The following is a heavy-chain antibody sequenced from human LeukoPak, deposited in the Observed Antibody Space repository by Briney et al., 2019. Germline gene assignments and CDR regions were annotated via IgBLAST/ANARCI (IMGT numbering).Heavy chain of an antibody. CDR1: GFTVSSNY. J-gene: IGHJ4*02. CDR3: ARVVLRPSVYFDY. CDR2: IYSGGST. D-gene: IGHD2/OR15-2a*01. Sequence: GGSLRLSCAASGFTVSSNYMSWVRQAPGKGLEWVSVIYSGGSTYYADSVKGRFTISRDNSKNTLYLQMNSLRAEDAAVYYCARVVLRPSVYFDYWGQGTLVTVSS. V-gene: IGHV3-53*01.